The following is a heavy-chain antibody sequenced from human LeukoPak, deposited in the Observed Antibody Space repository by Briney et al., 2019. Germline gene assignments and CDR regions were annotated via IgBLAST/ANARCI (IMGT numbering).Heavy chain of an antibody. Sequence: PGGSLRLSCAASGFTFSNAWMSWVRQAPGKGLEWVAVISYDGSNKYYADSVKGRFTISRDNSKNTLYLQMNSLRAEDTAVYYCAKDSLPRLAYCGGDCYSSYNWFDPWGQGTLVTVSS. CDR3: AKDSLPRLAYCGGDCYSSYNWFDP. D-gene: IGHD2-21*02. V-gene: IGHV3-30*18. CDR1: GFTFSNAW. CDR2: ISYDGSNK. J-gene: IGHJ5*02.